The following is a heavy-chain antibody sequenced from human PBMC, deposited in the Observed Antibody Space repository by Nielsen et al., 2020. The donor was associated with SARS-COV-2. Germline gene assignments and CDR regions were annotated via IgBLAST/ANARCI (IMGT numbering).Heavy chain of an antibody. CDR2: ISGSGGST. D-gene: IGHD5-18*01. CDR3: AKQLRGYSYGYYYYYGMDV. J-gene: IGHJ6*02. CDR1: GFTFSNYV. Sequence: GGSLRLSCVASGFTFSNYVMSWVRQAPGKGLEWVSAISGSGGSTYYADSVKGRFTISRDNSKNTLYLQMNSLRAEDTAVYYCAKQLRGYSYGYYYYYGMDVWGQGTTVTVSS. V-gene: IGHV3-23*01.